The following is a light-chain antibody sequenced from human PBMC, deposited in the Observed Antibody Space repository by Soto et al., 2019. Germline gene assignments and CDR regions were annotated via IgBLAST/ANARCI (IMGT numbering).Light chain of an antibody. CDR1: QSLLHTNGYNS. CDR3: MQALQTPPS. CDR2: LGS. V-gene: IGKV2-28*01. J-gene: IGKJ1*01. Sequence: DIVMTQSPLSLPVTSGEPASISCRSSQSLLHTNGYNSLDWYLQKPGQSPQLLIYLGSNRASGVPDRFSGSGSGTYFTLKISRVEAEDIGVYYCMQALQTPPSFGQGTKVEIK.